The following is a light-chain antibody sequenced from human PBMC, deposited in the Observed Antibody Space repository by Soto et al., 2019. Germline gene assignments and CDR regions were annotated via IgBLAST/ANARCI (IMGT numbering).Light chain of an antibody. CDR2: RNN. CDR3: QSYDTSLSGYWV. Sequence: QSVLTQPPSVSGAPGQRVTISCTGSSFNIGAGYDVHWYQQLPGTAPKLLIYRNNNRPSGVPDRFSGSKSGTSASLVITGLQTEDEADYYCQSYDTSLSGYWVFGGGTKLTVL. J-gene: IGLJ3*02. CDR1: SFNIGAGYD. V-gene: IGLV1-40*01.